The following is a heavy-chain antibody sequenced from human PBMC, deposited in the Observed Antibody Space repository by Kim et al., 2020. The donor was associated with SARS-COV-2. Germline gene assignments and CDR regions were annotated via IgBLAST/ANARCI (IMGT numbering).Heavy chain of an antibody. J-gene: IGHJ6*02. CDR3: ARVGYDYVWGSYRDYYYYYGWDG. D-gene: IGHD3-16*02. Sequence: GGSLRLSCAASGFTFSDYYMSWIRQAPGKGLEWVSYISSSSSYTNYADSVKGRFTISRDNAKNSLYQQMNSLRAEDTAVYYCARVGYDYVWGSYRDYYYYYGWDGWGQGTTVTGSS. CDR1: GFTFSDYY. CDR2: ISSSSSYT. V-gene: IGHV3-11*05.